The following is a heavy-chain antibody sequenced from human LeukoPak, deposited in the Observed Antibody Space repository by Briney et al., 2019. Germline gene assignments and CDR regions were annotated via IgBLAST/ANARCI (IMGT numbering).Heavy chain of an antibody. Sequence: PGGSLRLSCAASGFTFSTYGMNWVRQAPGKRLEWVSYISSRSDSVYYADSVKGRFTISRDNAENSLYLQMNSLRDEDTAVYCCARAMRSGYDYWGQGTLVTVSS. CDR3: ARAMRSGYDY. D-gene: IGHD5-12*01. J-gene: IGHJ4*02. CDR2: ISSRSDSV. CDR1: GFTFSTYG. V-gene: IGHV3-48*02.